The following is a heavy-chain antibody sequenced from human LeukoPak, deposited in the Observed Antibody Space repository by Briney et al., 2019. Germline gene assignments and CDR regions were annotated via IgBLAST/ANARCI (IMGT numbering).Heavy chain of an antibody. D-gene: IGHD3-10*01. CDR2: ISWNSGSI. J-gene: IGHJ4*02. CDR1: GFTFSTYG. V-gene: IGHV3-9*03. CDR3: AKDVYQDYYYGSGSFDY. Sequence: GGSLRLSCAASGFTFSTYGMHWVRQAPGKGLEWVSGISWNSGSIGYADSVKGRFTISRDNAKNSLYLQMNSLSTEDMALYYCAKDVYQDYYYGSGSFDYWGQGTLVTVSS.